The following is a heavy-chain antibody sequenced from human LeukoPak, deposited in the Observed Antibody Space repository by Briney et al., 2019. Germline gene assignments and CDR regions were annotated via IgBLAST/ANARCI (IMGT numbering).Heavy chain of an antibody. Sequence: GGSLRLSCAGSGFTFSSYAMNWVRQAPGKGLEGVSSISDSGGNTDYADSVKGRFTISRDNSKNTLYLQMNSLRAEDTAVYYCARDAVASYYFEYWGQGTLVTVSS. CDR1: GFTFSSYA. CDR3: ARDAVASYYFEY. CDR2: ISDSGGNT. V-gene: IGHV3-23*01. D-gene: IGHD6-19*01. J-gene: IGHJ4*02.